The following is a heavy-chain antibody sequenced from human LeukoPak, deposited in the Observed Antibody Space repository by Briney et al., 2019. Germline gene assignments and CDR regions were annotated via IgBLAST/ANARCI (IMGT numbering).Heavy chain of an antibody. CDR1: GFTFSSYG. V-gene: IGHV3-30*02. J-gene: IGHJ3*02. D-gene: IGHD6-19*01. Sequence: GGSLRLSCAASGFTFSSYGMHWVRQAPGKGLEWVAFIRYDGSNKYYADSVKGRFTISRDNSKNTLYLQMNSLRAEDTAVYYCAKDYQTQWLGAFDIWGQGTMVTVSS. CDR3: AKDYQTQWLGAFDI. CDR2: IRYDGSNK.